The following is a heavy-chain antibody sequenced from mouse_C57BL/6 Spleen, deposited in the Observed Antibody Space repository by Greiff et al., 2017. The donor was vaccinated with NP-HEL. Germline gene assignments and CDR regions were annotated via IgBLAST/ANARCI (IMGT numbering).Heavy chain of an antibody. CDR2: IYPRDGST. D-gene: IGHD2-4*01. V-gene: IGHV1-78*01. CDR1: GYTFTDHT. CDR3: ARFDYDEGYWYFDG. J-gene: IGHJ1*03. Sequence: QVQLQQSDAELVKPGASVKISCTVSGYTFTDHTIHWMKQRPEQGLEWIGYIYPRDGSTKSNEKFKGKATLTADKSSSTAYMQLNSLTSEDAAVYFCARFDYDEGYWYFDGWGTGTTVTVSS.